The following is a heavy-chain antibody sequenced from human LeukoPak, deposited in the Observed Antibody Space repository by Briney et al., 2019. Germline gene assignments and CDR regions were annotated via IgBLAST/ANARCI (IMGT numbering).Heavy chain of an antibody. D-gene: IGHD2-2*01. CDR1: GGSFSGYY. Sequence: PSETLSLTCAVYGGSFSGYYWSWIRQPPGKGLEWIGEINHSGSTNYNPSLKSRVTISVDTSENQFSLKLSSVTAADTAVYYCARSFSCSSTSCPLDYWGQGTLVTVSS. J-gene: IGHJ4*02. CDR3: ARSFSCSSTSCPLDY. V-gene: IGHV4-34*01. CDR2: INHSGST.